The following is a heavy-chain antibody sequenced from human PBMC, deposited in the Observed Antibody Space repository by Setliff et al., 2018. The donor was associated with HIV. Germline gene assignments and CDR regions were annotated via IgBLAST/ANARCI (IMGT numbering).Heavy chain of an antibody. D-gene: IGHD6-19*01. CDR3: AESDSSGLFDN. V-gene: IGHV3-21*01. Sequence: GGSLRLSCAASGFTFSSYSMNWVRQAPGKGLEWVSSISSTSSYIYYADSVKGRFTISRDNAKNSLYLQMNSLGAEDTAVYYRAESDSSGLFDNWGQGTLVTVSS. CDR2: ISSTSSYI. J-gene: IGHJ4*02. CDR1: GFTFSSYS.